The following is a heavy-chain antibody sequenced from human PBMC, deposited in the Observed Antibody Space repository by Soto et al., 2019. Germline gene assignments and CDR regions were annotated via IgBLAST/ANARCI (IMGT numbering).Heavy chain of an antibody. CDR2: ISTYTGDT. D-gene: IGHD6-19*01. CDR3: ARDQGQGTGWYSFDS. Sequence: QVQLVQSGAEVKRPGASVMLACKASGYTLTSYGISWVRQAPGQGLEWMGWISTYTGDTNHARKTQGRVTLTTDTSTNTAYMELRSLRSDDTAVYYCARDQGQGTGWYSFDSWGQGTLVIVSS. CDR1: GYTLTSYG. J-gene: IGHJ5*01. V-gene: IGHV1-18*04.